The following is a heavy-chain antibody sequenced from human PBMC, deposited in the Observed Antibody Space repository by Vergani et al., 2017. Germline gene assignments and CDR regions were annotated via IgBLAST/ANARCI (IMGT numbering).Heavy chain of an antibody. J-gene: IGHJ3*02. D-gene: IGHD1-1*01. V-gene: IGHV3-72*01. CDR2: IRNKANDYTT. CDR3: VRLKGPNWNGHVYHI. Sequence: EVQVVESGGGLVQPGGSLRLSCAASGFIFSDHYMDWVRQAPGKGLEWVGRIRNKANDYTTQYAASVKGRFTISRDDAKSFLYLQMNSLQTEDTALYYCVRLKGPNWNGHVYHIWGQGTLVTVSS. CDR1: GFIFSDHY.